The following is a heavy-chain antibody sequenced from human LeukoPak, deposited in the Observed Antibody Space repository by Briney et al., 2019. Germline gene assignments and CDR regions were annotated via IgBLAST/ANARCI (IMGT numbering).Heavy chain of an antibody. CDR3: ARDTIRGYSYGYSVY. CDR1: GGTFSSYA. D-gene: IGHD5-18*01. Sequence: ASVKVSFKASGGTFSSYAISWVRRAPGQGLEWKGMIIPILGIANYAQKFQGRVTITADKSTSTAYMELSSLRSEDTAVYYCARDTIRGYSYGYSVYWGQGTLVTVSS. CDR2: IIPILGIA. J-gene: IGHJ4*02. V-gene: IGHV1-69*04.